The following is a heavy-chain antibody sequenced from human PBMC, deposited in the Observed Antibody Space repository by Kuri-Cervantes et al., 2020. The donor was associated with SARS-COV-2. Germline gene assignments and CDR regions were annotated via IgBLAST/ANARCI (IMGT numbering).Heavy chain of an antibody. V-gene: IGHV1-24*01. CDR2: FDPEDGET. CDR3: ETGGGRWELSRFDY. CDR1: GYTFTGYY. Sequence: ASVKVSCKASGYTFTGYYTHWVRQAPGQGLEWMGGFDPEDGETIYAQKFQGRVTMTEDTSTDTAYMELSSLRSEDTAVYYCETGGGRWELSRFDYWGQGTLVTVSS. D-gene: IGHD1-26*01. J-gene: IGHJ4*02.